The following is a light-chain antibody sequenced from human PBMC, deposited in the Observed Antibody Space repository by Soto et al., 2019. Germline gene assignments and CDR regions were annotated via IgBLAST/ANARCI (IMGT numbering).Light chain of an antibody. CDR2: DVS. CDR1: SNDIGGYDF. CDR3: SSYAGSNTHVV. Sequence: QSALTQPASVSGSPGQSITISCTGSSNDIGGYDFVSWYQQYPGKAPQVMIYDVSIRPSGVSNRFSGSKSGNTASLTISGLQTEDEADYYCSSYAGSNTHVVFGGGTKVTVL. V-gene: IGLV2-14*03. J-gene: IGLJ3*02.